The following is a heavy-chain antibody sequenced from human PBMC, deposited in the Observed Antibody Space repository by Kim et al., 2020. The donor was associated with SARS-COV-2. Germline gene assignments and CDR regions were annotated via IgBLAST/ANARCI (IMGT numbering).Heavy chain of an antibody. CDR3: ARAIKGSLGVDY. V-gene: IGHV6-1*01. J-gene: IGHJ4*02. Sequence: DDAVSVKSRITINPDTSKNQFSLQLYAVTPEDTAVYYCARAIKGSLGVDYWGQGTLVTVSS. D-gene: IGHD6-13*01.